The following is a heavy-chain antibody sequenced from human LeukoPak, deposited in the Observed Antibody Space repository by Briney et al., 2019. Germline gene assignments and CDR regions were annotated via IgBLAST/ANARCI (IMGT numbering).Heavy chain of an antibody. CDR2: IDATGST. CDR1: GASIGSGSYY. Sequence: SETLSLTCTVSGASIGSGSYYWSWIRQPAGKRLEWIGRIDATGSTDYNPSLRSRVTISVDTSKNQFSLKLSSVTAADTAVYYCARGGDPLDYWGQGTLVTVSS. CDR3: ARGGDPLDY. D-gene: IGHD3-10*01. V-gene: IGHV4-61*02. J-gene: IGHJ4*02.